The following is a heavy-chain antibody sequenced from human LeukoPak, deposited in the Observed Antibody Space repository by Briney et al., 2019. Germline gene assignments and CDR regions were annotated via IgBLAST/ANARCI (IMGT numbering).Heavy chain of an antibody. Sequence: GGSLRLPCAASGFTFDDYAMHWVRQAPGKGLEWVSLISWDGGSTYYADSVKGRFTISRDNSKNSLYLQMNSLRAEDTALYYCAKGTSYYDFWSGYLIAVDYWGQGTLVTVSS. CDR1: GFTFDDYA. J-gene: IGHJ4*02. CDR3: AKGTSYYDFWSGYLIAVDY. V-gene: IGHV3-43D*03. CDR2: ISWDGGST. D-gene: IGHD3-3*01.